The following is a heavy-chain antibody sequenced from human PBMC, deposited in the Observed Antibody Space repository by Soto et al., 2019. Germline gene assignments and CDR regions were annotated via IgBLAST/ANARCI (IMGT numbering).Heavy chain of an antibody. CDR2: IKQDGSEK. D-gene: IGHD6-19*01. CDR1: GFTFSSYW. CDR3: ARDLSSSGWYADWYFDL. J-gene: IGHJ2*01. V-gene: IGHV3-7*01. Sequence: GGSLRLSCAASGFTFSSYWMSWVRQAPGKGLEWVANIKQDGSEKYYVDSVKGRFTISRDNAKNSLYLQMNSLRAEDTAVYYCARDLSSSGWYADWYFDLWGRGTLVTVSS.